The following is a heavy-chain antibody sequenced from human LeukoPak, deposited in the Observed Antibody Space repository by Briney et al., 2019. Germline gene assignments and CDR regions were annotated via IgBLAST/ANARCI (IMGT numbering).Heavy chain of an antibody. J-gene: IGHJ5*02. CDR3: ARESGGMVRGPHWFDP. D-gene: IGHD3-10*01. Sequence: SETLSLTCSVSGGSISIYYWSWIRQPPGKGLEWIGYIYYSGGTNYNPSLKSRVTISVDTSKNQFSLKLSSVTAADTAVYYCARESGGMVRGPHWFDPWGQGTLVTVSS. CDR1: GGSISIYY. V-gene: IGHV4-59*01. CDR2: IYYSGGT.